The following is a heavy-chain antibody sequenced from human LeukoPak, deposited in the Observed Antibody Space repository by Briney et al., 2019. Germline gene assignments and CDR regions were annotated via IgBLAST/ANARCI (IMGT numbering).Heavy chain of an antibody. Sequence: SETLSLTCTVSGGSISSYYWSWIRQPPGQGLEWIGYIYYSGSTNYNPSLKSRVTISVDTYKIQVSLKLSSVTDADTAVYYCARVHYGSGIDYWGQGTLVTVSS. D-gene: IGHD3-10*01. CDR1: GGSISSYY. CDR3: ARVHYGSGIDY. V-gene: IGHV4-59*01. CDR2: IYYSGST. J-gene: IGHJ4*02.